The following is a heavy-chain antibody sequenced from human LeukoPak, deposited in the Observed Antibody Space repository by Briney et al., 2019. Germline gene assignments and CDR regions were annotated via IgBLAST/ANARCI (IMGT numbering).Heavy chain of an antibody. CDR1: GYTFTGYY. J-gene: IGHJ4*02. V-gene: IGHV1-2*02. Sequence: ASVKVSCKAPGYTFTGYYMHWVRQAPGQGLEWMGWINPNSGGTNYAQKFQGRVTMTRDTSISTAYMELSRLRSDDTAVYYCARDSVGVGATTDYWGQGTLVTVSS. D-gene: IGHD1-26*01. CDR2: INPNSGGT. CDR3: ARDSVGVGATTDY.